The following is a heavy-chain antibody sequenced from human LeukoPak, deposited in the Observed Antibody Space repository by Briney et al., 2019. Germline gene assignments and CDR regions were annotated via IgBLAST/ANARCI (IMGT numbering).Heavy chain of an antibody. CDR2: IYYSGST. CDR3: ARHRYYSNNWGEFDP. V-gene: IGHV4-59*08. D-gene: IGHD6-13*01. J-gene: IGHJ5*02. Sequence: ASETLSLTCTVSGGSISSYYWSWIRQPPGKGLEWIGYIYYSGSTNYSPSLKSRVTISVDTSKNQFSLKLNSVTVADTAVYYCARHRYYSNNWGEFDPWGQGTLVTVSS. CDR1: GGSISSYY.